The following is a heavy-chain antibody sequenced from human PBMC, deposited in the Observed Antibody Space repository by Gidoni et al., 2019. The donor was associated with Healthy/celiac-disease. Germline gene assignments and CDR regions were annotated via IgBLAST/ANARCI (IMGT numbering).Heavy chain of an antibody. CDR1: GFTVSSHW. Sequence: EVQLVESGGGLVQPGGFLRLSCPAPGFTVSSHWRSWVRQAPGKGLEWVANIKQDGSEKYYVDSVKGRFTISRDNAKNSLYLQMNSLRAEDTAVYYCARDQVGGSYPDAFDIWGQGTMVTVSS. CDR3: ARDQVGGSYPDAFDI. J-gene: IGHJ3*02. CDR2: IKQDGSEK. D-gene: IGHD1-26*01. V-gene: IGHV3-7*04.